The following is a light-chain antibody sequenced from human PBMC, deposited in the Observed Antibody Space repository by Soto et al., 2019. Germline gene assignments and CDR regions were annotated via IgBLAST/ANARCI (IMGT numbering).Light chain of an antibody. CDR3: QQSYSTLFT. CDR1: QSVSSN. CDR2: GAS. J-gene: IGKJ3*01. Sequence: EIVMTQSPATLSVSPGERATLSCRASQSVSSNLAWYQQKPGQAPRLLIYGASTRATGIPARFSGSGSGTEFTLTISSLQSEDFAVYYCQQSYSTLFTFGPGTKVDLK. V-gene: IGKV3-15*01.